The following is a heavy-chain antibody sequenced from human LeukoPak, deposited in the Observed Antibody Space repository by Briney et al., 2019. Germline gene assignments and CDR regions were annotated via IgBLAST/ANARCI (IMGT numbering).Heavy chain of an antibody. V-gene: IGHV4-59*01. D-gene: IGHD7-27*01. J-gene: IGHJ3*02. CDR3: ARILTGEVGIAFDI. Sequence: PSETLSLTCTVYGGSISIYYWSWIRQPPGKGLEWIGYIYYSGSTNYNPSLTSRVTISVDTSKNQFSLKLSSVTAADTAVYYCARILTGEVGIAFDIWGQGTMVTVSS. CDR1: GGSISIYY. CDR2: IYYSGST.